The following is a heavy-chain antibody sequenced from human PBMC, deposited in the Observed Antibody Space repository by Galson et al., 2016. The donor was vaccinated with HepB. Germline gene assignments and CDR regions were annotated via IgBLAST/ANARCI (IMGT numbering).Heavy chain of an antibody. D-gene: IGHD2-2*01. Sequence: SLRLSCAASGFTFSSYGMHWVRQAPGEWLEWVAFLSYDGSNKKYADSVKGRFPISRDNSKKTLYLQMNSLRAEDTAVYDCAKDGRIYCSSASCHDHFHYWGQGTLVTVSS. CDR3: AKDGRIYCSSASCHDHFHY. CDR2: LSYDGSNK. J-gene: IGHJ4*02. V-gene: IGHV3-30*18. CDR1: GFTFSSYG.